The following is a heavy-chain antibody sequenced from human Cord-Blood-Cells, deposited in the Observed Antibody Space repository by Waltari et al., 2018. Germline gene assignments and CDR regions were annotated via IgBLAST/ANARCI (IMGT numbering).Heavy chain of an antibody. CDR3: ARHTGGYDFWSGYYAFDI. V-gene: IGHV4-39*01. CDR1: GGSISSSSYY. Sequence: QLQLQESGPGLVKPSETLSLTCTVSGGSISSSSYYWGWIRQPPGKGLEWIGSIYYSGSTDYNPSLKSQVTISVDTSKNQFSLKLSSVTAADTAVYYCARHTGGYDFWSGYYAFDIWGQGTMVTVSS. D-gene: IGHD3-3*01. CDR2: IYYSGST. J-gene: IGHJ3*02.